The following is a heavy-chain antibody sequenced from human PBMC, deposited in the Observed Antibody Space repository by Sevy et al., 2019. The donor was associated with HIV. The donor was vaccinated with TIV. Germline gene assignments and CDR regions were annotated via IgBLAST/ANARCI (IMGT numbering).Heavy chain of an antibody. CDR2: IYYSGST. V-gene: IGHV4-59*01. Sequence: SETLSLTCTVSGGSISSYYWSWIRQPPGKGLEWIGYIYYSGSTKYNPSLKSRVTISVDTSKNQFSLKLSSVTAADTAVYYCARDDSSGWATSNYFDYWGQGTLVTVSS. CDR1: GGSISSYY. J-gene: IGHJ4*02. D-gene: IGHD6-19*01. CDR3: ARDDSSGWATSNYFDY.